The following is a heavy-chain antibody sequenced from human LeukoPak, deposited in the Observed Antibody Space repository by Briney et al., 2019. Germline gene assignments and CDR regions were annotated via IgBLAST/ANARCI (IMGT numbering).Heavy chain of an antibody. D-gene: IGHD3-10*01. CDR1: GYTFTGYY. V-gene: IGHV1-2*02. J-gene: IGHJ4*02. Sequence: APVKVSCKASGYTFTGYYMHWVRQAPRQGLEWMGWINPNSGGTNYAQKFQGRVTMTRDTSISTAYMELSRLRSDDTAVYYCARDDLYYYGSGSSMSYWGQGTLVTVSS. CDR3: ARDDLYYYGSGSSMSY. CDR2: INPNSGGT.